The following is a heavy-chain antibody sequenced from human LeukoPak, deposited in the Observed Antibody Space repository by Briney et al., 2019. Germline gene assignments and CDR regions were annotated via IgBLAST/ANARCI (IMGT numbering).Heavy chain of an antibody. CDR1: GFTFSDYY. J-gene: IGHJ5*02. Sequence: GGSLRLSCAASGFTFSDYYMSWIRQAPGKGLEWVSYISSSGSTIYYADSVKGRFTIPRDNAKNSLYLQMNSLRAEDTAVYYCAREPSITMIVGWFDPWGQGTLVTVSS. CDR2: ISSSGSTI. D-gene: IGHD3-22*01. CDR3: AREPSITMIVGWFDP. V-gene: IGHV3-11*01.